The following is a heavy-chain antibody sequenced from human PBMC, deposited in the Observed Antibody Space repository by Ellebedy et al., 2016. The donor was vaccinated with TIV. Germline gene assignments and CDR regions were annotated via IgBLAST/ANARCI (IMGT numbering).Heavy chain of an antibody. Sequence: GESLKISCAASGFTFSSYAMSWVRQAPGKGLEWVSSISGNGGRTDYADSVKGRFTISRDNSNNSLYLQMNSLRAEDTAVYYCAKGSQWLGRTCFDSWGQGTLVTVSS. CDR3: AKGSQWLGRTCFDS. J-gene: IGHJ4*02. V-gene: IGHV3-23*01. CDR2: ISGNGGRT. D-gene: IGHD6-19*01. CDR1: GFTFSSYA.